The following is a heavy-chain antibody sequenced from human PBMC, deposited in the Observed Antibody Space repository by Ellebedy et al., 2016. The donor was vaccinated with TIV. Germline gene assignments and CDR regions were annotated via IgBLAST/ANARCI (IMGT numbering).Heavy chain of an antibody. V-gene: IGHV3-23*01. CDR3: ARGYYDSSGPDAY. CDR2: ISGSGGST. Sequence: GGSLRLXCAASGFTFSSYAMSWVRQAPGKGLEWVSAISGSGGSTYYADSVKGRFTISRDNAKNTLYLQMNSLRAEDTAVYYCARGYYDSSGPDAYWGQGTLVTVSS. CDR1: GFTFSSYA. J-gene: IGHJ4*02. D-gene: IGHD3-22*01.